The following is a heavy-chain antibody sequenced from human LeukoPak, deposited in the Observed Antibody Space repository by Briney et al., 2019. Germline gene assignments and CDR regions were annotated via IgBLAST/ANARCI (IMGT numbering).Heavy chain of an antibody. D-gene: IGHD2-2*02. CDR2: ISGSGGST. CDR1: GFTFSSYA. V-gene: IGHV3-23*01. Sequence: GGSLRLSCAASGFTFSSYAMSWVRQAPGKGLEWVSAISGSGGSTYYADSVKGRFTISRDNSKNTLYLQMNSLRAEGTAVYYCAKVRHQLLYGGGWFDPWGQGTLVTVSS. J-gene: IGHJ5*02. CDR3: AKVRHQLLYGGGWFDP.